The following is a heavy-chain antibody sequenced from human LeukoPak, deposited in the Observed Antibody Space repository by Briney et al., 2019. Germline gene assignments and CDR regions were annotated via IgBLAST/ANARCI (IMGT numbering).Heavy chain of an antibody. Sequence: SSETLSLTCTVSGGSIGSYYWSWIRQPPGKGLEWIGYIYYSGSTNYNPSLKSRVTISVDTSKNQFSLKLSSVTAADTAVYYCARGLTYYYDSSGYSPLAGYMDVWGKGTTVTVSS. V-gene: IGHV4-59*01. D-gene: IGHD3-22*01. CDR2: IYYSGST. J-gene: IGHJ6*03. CDR1: GGSIGSYY. CDR3: ARGLTYYYDSSGYSPLAGYMDV.